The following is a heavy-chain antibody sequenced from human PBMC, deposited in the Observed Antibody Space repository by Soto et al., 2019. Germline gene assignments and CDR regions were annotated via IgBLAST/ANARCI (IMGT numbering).Heavy chain of an antibody. CDR1: GFTFSSYG. J-gene: IGHJ6*03. V-gene: IGHV3-33*01. CDR3: ARDSTVTTFSYMDV. Sequence: GGSLRLSCAASGFTFSSYGMHWVRQAPGKGLEWVAVIWYDGSNKYYADSVKGRFTISRDNSKNTLYLQMNSLRAEDTAVYYCARDSTVTTFSYMDVWGKGTTVTVS. D-gene: IGHD4-17*01. CDR2: IWYDGSNK.